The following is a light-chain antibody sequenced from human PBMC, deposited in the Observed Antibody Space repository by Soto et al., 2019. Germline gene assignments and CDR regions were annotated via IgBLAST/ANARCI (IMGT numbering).Light chain of an antibody. J-gene: IGKJ1*01. Sequence: EIVLTQSPGTLSLSPGERATFSCRASQSVSSSYLAWYQQRRGQAPRRLIYGAPIRATGVPDRFSGSGSGTDFTLTISRLEPEDFALYYCQQYHTSPLTFGQGTKVEIK. V-gene: IGKV3-20*01. CDR3: QQYHTSPLT. CDR1: QSVSSSY. CDR2: GAP.